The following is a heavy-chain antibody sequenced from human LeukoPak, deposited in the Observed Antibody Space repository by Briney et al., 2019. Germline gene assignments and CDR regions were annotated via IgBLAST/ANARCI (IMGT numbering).Heavy chain of an antibody. D-gene: IGHD2-2*01. V-gene: IGHV3-30-3*01. CDR1: GFTFSSYA. Sequence: GGSLRLSCAASGFTFSSYAMHWVRQAPGKGLEWVAVISYDGSNKYYADSVKGRFTISRDNSKNTLYLQMNSLRAEDTAVYYCAGRYCSSTSCFLQGVDYWGQGTLVTVSS. CDR3: AGRYCSSTSCFLQGVDY. CDR2: ISYDGSNK. J-gene: IGHJ4*02.